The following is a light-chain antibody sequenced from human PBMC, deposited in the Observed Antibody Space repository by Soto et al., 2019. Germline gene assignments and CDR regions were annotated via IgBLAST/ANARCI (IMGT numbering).Light chain of an antibody. Sequence: QLVLTQPASVSGSPGQSITISCTGSSSDVGAYNYVSWYQHHPGRAPKLMIFDVSNRPSGVSNRFSGSKSGNTASLTISGLQAEDEADYYCSSYTSSSTVFGGGTKLTVL. CDR2: DVS. V-gene: IGLV2-14*03. CDR1: SSDVGAYNY. CDR3: SSYTSSSTV. J-gene: IGLJ2*01.